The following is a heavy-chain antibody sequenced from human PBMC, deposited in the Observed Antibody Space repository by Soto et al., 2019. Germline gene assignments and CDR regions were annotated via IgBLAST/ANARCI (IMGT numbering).Heavy chain of an antibody. Sequence: GESLKISCKGFGYNFISYWIGWVRQMPGKGLEWMGIIYPIDSDTRYSPSFQGRVTISADKYISTAYLQWSSLKASDTDMYYCARRVGLQGNHYGMDVWGQGTTVTVS. D-gene: IGHD1-1*01. J-gene: IGHJ6*02. CDR1: GYNFISYW. CDR3: ARRVGLQGNHYGMDV. CDR2: IYPIDSDT. V-gene: IGHV5-51*01.